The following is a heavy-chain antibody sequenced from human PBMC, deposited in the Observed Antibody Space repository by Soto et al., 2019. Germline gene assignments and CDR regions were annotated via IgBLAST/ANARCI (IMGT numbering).Heavy chain of an antibody. V-gene: IGHV4-59*01. J-gene: IGHJ3*01. CDR3: ARVWGGAFDF. D-gene: IGHD3-10*01. CDR1: GGSISSYY. Sequence: TLSLTCTVSGGSISSYYWSWIRQPPGKGLEWIGYIYYSGITDYNPSLKSRVTISVDTSKNQFSLKLSSVTAADTAVYYCARVWGGAFDFWGQGTMVTVSS. CDR2: IYYSGIT.